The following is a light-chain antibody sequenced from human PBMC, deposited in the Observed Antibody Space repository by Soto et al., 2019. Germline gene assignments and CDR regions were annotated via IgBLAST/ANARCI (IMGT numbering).Light chain of an antibody. Sequence: QSVLTQPASVSGSPGQSITISCTGTSSDIGAYNFVSWYQQHPGKAPKLMLYDVNIRPSGVSNRFSGSKSGNTASLTISGLQAEDEADYYCSSYTSSSLHVFGTGTKVTVL. CDR2: DVN. V-gene: IGLV2-14*03. J-gene: IGLJ1*01. CDR1: SSDIGAYNF. CDR3: SSYTSSSLHV.